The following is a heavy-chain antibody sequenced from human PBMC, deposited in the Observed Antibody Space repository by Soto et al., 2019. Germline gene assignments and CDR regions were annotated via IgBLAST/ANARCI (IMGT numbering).Heavy chain of an antibody. D-gene: IGHD1-26*01. Sequence: PSETLSLTCAVYGGSFSGYYWSWIRQPPGKGLEWIGEINHSGSTNYNPSLKSRVTISVDTSKNQFSLKLSSVTAADTAVYYCARVGVSGSYYGFSDYWGQGTLVTVSS. J-gene: IGHJ4*02. CDR3: ARVGVSGSYYGFSDY. CDR2: INHSGST. CDR1: GGSFSGYY. V-gene: IGHV4-34*01.